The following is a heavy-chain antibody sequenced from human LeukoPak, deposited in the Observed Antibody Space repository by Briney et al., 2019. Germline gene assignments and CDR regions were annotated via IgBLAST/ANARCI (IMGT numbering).Heavy chain of an antibody. CDR1: GGSISSGGYS. Sequence: SETLSLTCAVSGGSISSGGYSWSWIRQPPGKGLEWIGYIYHSGSTYYNPSLKSRVTISVDRSKNQFSLKLSSVTAADTAVYYCARLYCGGDCGGAFDIWGQGTMVTVSS. J-gene: IGHJ3*02. CDR2: IYHSGST. D-gene: IGHD2-21*02. CDR3: ARLYCGGDCGGAFDI. V-gene: IGHV4-30-2*01.